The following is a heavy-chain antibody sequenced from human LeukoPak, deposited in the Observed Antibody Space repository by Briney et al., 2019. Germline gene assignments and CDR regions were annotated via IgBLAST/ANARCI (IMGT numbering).Heavy chain of an antibody. V-gene: IGHV4-59*01. D-gene: IGHD6-19*01. CDR3: ARCGSGPRHYYYYYMDV. CDR2: IYYSGST. CDR1: GGSISSYY. Sequence: PSETLPLTCTVYGGSISSYYWSWIRQPPGKGLEWIGYIYYSGSTNYNLSLKSRVTISVDTSKNQFSLKLSSVTAADTAVYYCARCGSGPRHYYYYYMDVWGKGTTVTVSS. J-gene: IGHJ6*03.